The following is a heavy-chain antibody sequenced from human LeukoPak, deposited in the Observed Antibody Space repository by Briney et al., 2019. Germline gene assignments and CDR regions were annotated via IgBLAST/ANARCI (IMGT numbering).Heavy chain of an antibody. D-gene: IGHD2-2*01. CDR2: ISAYNGNT. J-gene: IGHJ4*02. V-gene: IGHV1-18*01. Sequence: ASVKVSCKASGYTFTSYGISWVRQAPGQGLEWMGWISAYNGNTNYAQKLQGRVTMTTDTSTSTAYMELWSLRSDDTAVYYCARDGPLRYCSSTSCYWTFDYWGQGTLVTVSS. CDR1: GYTFTSYG. CDR3: ARDGPLRYCSSTSCYWTFDY.